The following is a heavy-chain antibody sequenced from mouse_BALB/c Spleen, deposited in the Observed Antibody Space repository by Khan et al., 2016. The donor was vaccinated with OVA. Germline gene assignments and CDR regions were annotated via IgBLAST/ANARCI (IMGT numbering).Heavy chain of an antibody. D-gene: IGHD2-14*01. J-gene: IGHJ3*01. CDR1: GDSITSGY. CDR2: MIYSGNT. CDR3: ARSTYRYAFAY. V-gene: IGHV3-8*02. Sequence: VQLKESGPSLVKPSQTLSLTCSVTGDSITSGYWSWIRKFPGNKLEYMGYMIYSGNTYYNPSLKSRISITRHTSTNQNYLQLTSVTTEDTATYYCARSTYRYAFAYWGQGTLVTVSA.